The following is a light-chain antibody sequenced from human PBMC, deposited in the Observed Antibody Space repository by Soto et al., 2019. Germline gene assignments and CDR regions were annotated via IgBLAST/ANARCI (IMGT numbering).Light chain of an antibody. CDR3: QHYDGYPYT. CDR2: DAS. CDR1: QSIGSW. J-gene: IGKJ2*01. Sequence: DIQMTQSPSTLSASVGDRVTITCRASQSIGSWLAWYQQKPGKAPKLLIYDASNLQSGVPSRFSGGGAGTEFPLTINSMQPDDFATYYCQHYDGYPYTFGQGTKLEI. V-gene: IGKV1-5*01.